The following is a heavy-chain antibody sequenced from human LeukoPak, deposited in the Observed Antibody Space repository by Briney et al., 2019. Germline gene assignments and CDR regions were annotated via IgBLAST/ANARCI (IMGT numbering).Heavy chain of an antibody. D-gene: IGHD5-12*01. CDR2: INPNSGGT. J-gene: IGHJ5*02. Sequence: GAPVKVSCKASGYTFTGYYMHWVRQAPGQGLEWMGWINPNSGGTNYAQKFQGRVTMTRDTSISTAYMELSRLRSDDTAVYYCARGLPYGGYGGWFDPWGQGTLVTVSS. CDR3: ARGLPYGGYGGWFDP. V-gene: IGHV1-2*02. CDR1: GYTFTGYY.